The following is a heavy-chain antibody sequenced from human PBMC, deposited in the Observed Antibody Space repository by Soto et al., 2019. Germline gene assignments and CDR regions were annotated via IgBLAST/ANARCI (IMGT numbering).Heavy chain of an antibody. CDR1: GFTLSNSG. Sequence: PGGSLRLSCEVSGFTLSNSGIHWVRQAPDKGLEWVATIAYEGKTANYADSAKGRFTISRDISKSTVYLQMNSLRREDTATYYCAKSTSGYGGASDFWGQGTVVTASS. CDR2: IAYEGKTA. J-gene: IGHJ4*02. V-gene: IGHV3-30*18. CDR3: AKSTSGYGGASDF. D-gene: IGHD4-17*01.